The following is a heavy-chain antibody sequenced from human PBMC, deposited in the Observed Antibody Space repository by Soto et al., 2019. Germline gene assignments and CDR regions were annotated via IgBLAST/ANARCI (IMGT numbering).Heavy chain of an antibody. CDR3: ARARGHCSSTSCRTYYYYYYGMDV. CDR1: GGTFSSYA. CDR2: IIPIFGTA. J-gene: IGHJ6*02. Sequence: ASVKVSCKASGGTFSSYAISWVRQAPGQGLEWMGGIIPIFGTANYAQKFQGRVTITADESTSTAYMELSSLRSEDTAVYYCARARGHCSSTSCRTYYYYYYGMDVWGQGTTVTVSS. V-gene: IGHV1-69*13. D-gene: IGHD2-2*01.